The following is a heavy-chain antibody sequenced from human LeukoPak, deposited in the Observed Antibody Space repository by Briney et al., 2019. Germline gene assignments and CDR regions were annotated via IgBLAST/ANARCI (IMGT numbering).Heavy chain of an antibody. V-gene: IGHV3-23*01. Sequence: GGSLRLSCAASGFTFSSYAMSWVRQAPGKGLEWVSAISGSGGSTYYADSVKGRFTISRDNSKNTLYLQMNSLRAEDTAVYYCARAAAESGAFRDNWFDPWGQGTLVTVSS. D-gene: IGHD2-15*01. J-gene: IGHJ5*02. CDR2: ISGSGGST. CDR3: ARAAAESGAFRDNWFDP. CDR1: GFTFSSYA.